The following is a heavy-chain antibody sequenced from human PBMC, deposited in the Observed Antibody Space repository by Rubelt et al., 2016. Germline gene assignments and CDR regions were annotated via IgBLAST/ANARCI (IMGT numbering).Heavy chain of an antibody. CDR1: GFTFSDHY. J-gene: IGHJ4*02. CDR3: LGEPTEGY. D-gene: IGHD3-10*01. CDR2: TRNKANGYST. V-gene: IGHV3-72*01. Sequence: EVQLVESGGGLVQPGGSLRLSCAASGFTFSDHYMDWVRQAPGKGLEWVGRTRNKANGYSTEYASPVQGRFTISRDDSKNSLYLQRNSLKTADTAVYYCLGEPTEGYWGQGTLVTVSS.